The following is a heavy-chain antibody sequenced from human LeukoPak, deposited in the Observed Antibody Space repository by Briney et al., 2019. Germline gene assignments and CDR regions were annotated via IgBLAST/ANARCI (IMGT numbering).Heavy chain of an antibody. V-gene: IGHV4-4*02. J-gene: IGHJ4*02. Sequence: PSETXSLTCAVSGGSISSSNWWSWXHQPPGKGLEWIGEIYQSGSTNYSPSLKSRVTISIDKSKNQFSLKLSSVTAADTAVYYCARDQRVGVTGSWGQGTLVTVSS. CDR1: GGSISSSNW. CDR3: ARDQRVGVTGS. D-gene: IGHD1-26*01. CDR2: IYQSGST.